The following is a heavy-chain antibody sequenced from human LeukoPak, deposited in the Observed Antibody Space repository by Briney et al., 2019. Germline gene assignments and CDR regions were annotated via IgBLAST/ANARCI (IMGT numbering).Heavy chain of an antibody. J-gene: IGHJ4*02. CDR2: ISPDGSRT. Sequence: GGSLRLSCAASGFTFTSYWMHWVRQPPGKGLVWVSQISPDGSRTDYADSVKGRFTISRDNSKNTLYLQMNSLRAEDTAVYYCAREQGDYIDYWGQGSLVTVSS. V-gene: IGHV3-74*01. D-gene: IGHD4-17*01. CDR1: GFTFTSYW. CDR3: AREQGDYIDY.